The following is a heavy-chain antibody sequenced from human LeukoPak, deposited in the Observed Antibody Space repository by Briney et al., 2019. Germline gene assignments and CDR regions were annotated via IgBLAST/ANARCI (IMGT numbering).Heavy chain of an antibody. CDR1: GGSISTSSYY. Sequence: SETLSLTCTVSGGSISTSSYYWGWVRQPPGKGLEWIGNIFYSGSTYYSPSLKSRVTISVDTSKNQFSLKLSSVTAADTAVYFCARGPYSYDSSGAFDIWGQGTMVTVSS. D-gene: IGHD3-22*01. J-gene: IGHJ3*02. CDR2: IFYSGST. V-gene: IGHV4-39*07. CDR3: ARGPYSYDSSGAFDI.